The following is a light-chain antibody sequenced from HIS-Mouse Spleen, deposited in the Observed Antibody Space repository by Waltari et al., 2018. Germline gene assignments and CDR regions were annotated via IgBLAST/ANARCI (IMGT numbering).Light chain of an antibody. CDR3: QQRYSTLWK. J-gene: IGKJ1*01. Sequence: DIQITTSTSSLSASVGDSVTITCRASQSNSIYLNWYEKKPGKAPQVLIYAASSVQSGVPSRFSGRGSGKAFTLSISSLQTEDFGAYYCQQRYSTLWKFGQGTKVELK. V-gene: IGKV1-39*01. CDR1: QSNSIY. CDR2: AAS.